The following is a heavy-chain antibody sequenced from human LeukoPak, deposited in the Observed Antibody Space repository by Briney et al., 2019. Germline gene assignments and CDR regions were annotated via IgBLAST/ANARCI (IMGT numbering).Heavy chain of an antibody. CDR2: IYTSGST. CDR1: GGSISSGSYY. CDR3: ARGSLLEPQGAFDI. V-gene: IGHV4-61*02. J-gene: IGHJ3*02. D-gene: IGHD3-3*01. Sequence: SETLSLTCTVSGGSISSGSYYWSWIRQPAGKGLEWIGRIYTSGSTNYNPSLKSRVTISVDTSKNQFSLKLSSVTAADTAVYYCARGSLLEPQGAFDIWGQGTMVTLSS.